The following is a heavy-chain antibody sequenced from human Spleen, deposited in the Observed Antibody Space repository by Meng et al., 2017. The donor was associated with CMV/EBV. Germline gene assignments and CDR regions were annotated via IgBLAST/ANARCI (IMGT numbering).Heavy chain of an antibody. CDR1: GFTFSSYA. D-gene: IGHD3-3*01. Sequence: GGSLRLSCAASGFTFSSYAMTWVRQAPGKGLEWVSLISGSGGSTYYADSLKARFTISRDNSKNTLYLQMNSLRAEDTAVYYCAKDLNSRFLEWLLSFDYWGQGTLVTVSS. V-gene: IGHV3-23*01. CDR3: AKDLNSRFLEWLLSFDY. CDR2: ISGSGGST. J-gene: IGHJ4*02.